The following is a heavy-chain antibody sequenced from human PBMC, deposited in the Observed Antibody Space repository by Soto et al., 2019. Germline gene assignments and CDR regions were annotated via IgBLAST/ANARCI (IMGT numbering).Heavy chain of an antibody. Sequence: FGATLVNPTHPLTLTCTCSGFSLSTSEVGVGWIRQPPGKALEWLALIYWNDDKRYSPSLKSRLPITKDTSKTHVVLTMTNLEPVDTATSYCALSLLLWFGELNSFAPWGQGTLVTVSS. CDR1: GFSLSTSEVG. J-gene: IGHJ5*02. D-gene: IGHD3-10*01. CDR2: IYWNDDK. V-gene: IGHV2-5*01. CDR3: ALSLLLWFGELNSFAP.